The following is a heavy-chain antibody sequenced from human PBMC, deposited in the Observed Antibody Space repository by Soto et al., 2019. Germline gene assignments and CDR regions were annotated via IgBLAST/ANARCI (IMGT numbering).Heavy chain of an antibody. CDR3: ARGEIVVVPAAISRYNWFDP. J-gene: IGHJ5*02. CDR2: IIPTFGTA. V-gene: IGHV1-69*01. D-gene: IGHD2-2*02. Sequence: QVQLVQSGAEVKKPGSSVKVSCKASGGTFSSYAISWVRQAPGQGLEWTGGIIPTFGTANYAQKFQGRVTITADEATSTAYMELSSLISEDTAVYYGARGEIVVVPAAISRYNWFDPWGQGTLVTVSS. CDR1: GGTFSSYA.